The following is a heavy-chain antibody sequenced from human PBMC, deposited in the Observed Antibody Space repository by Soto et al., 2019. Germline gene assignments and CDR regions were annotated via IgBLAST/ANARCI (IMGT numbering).Heavy chain of an antibody. Sequence: QITLKESGPTLVKPTQTLTLTCTFSGFSLSTGGVAVGWIRQPQGKALEWLALLYGDDNKRYSPSLKSRLTIAKDTSKNQVVLTIIHRDPVDTATYYCARRESSCLDPRGQGTLVTLSP. CDR3: ARRESSCLDP. J-gene: IGHJ5*02. V-gene: IGHV2-5*02. CDR1: GFSLSTGGVA. CDR2: LYGDDNK. D-gene: IGHD6-6*01.